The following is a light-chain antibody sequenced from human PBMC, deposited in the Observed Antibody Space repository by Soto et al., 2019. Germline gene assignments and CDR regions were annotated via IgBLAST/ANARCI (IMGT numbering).Light chain of an antibody. V-gene: IGKV4-1*01. CDR2: WAS. CDR3: QQYSIPPLT. J-gene: IGKJ4*01. CDR1: QSVLYSSNNKNY. Sequence: DMVMVQFSDSLAVLKRERATINCKSSQSVLYSSNNKNYLTWYQQKPRQPPKLLIYWASTRESGVPDRFSGSGSGTDFTLTISSLQAEDVAVYYCQQYSIPPLTSGGRTNADI.